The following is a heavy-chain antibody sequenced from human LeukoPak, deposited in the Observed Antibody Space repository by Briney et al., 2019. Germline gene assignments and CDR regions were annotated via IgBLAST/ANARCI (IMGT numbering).Heavy chain of an antibody. Sequence: GGSLRLSCAASGFTFSTYWMNWVRQAPGKGLEWVANIKLDGTEKYYVDSVKGRFTISRDNANNSLYLQMNSLRAEDTAVHYCARGYYPPEYWGPGTLVTVSS. CDR3: ARGYYPPEY. V-gene: IGHV3-7*05. D-gene: IGHD1-26*01. CDR2: IKLDGTEK. CDR1: GFTFSTYW. J-gene: IGHJ4*02.